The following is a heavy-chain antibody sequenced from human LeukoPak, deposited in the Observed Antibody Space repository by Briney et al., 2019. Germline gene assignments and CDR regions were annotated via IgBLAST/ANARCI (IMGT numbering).Heavy chain of an antibody. CDR3: AKDQVGYCSSTSCYDVNWFDP. J-gene: IGHJ5*02. V-gene: IGHV3-21*04. CDR1: GFTFSSYS. Sequence: GGSLRLSCAASGFTFSSYSMNWVRLAPGKGLEWVSSISSSSSYIYYADSVKGRFTISRDNAKNSLYLQMNSLRAEDTAVYYCAKDQVGYCSSTSCYDVNWFDPWGQGTLVTVSS. D-gene: IGHD2-2*01. CDR2: ISSSSSYI.